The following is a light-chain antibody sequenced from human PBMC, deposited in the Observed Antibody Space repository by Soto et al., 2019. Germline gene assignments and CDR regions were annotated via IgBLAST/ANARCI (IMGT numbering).Light chain of an antibody. CDR1: QSISSW. V-gene: IGKV1-5*01. J-gene: IGKJ1*01. CDR3: QQYNSYSQLK. Sequence: DIQMTQSPSTLSASVGDRVTITCRASQSISSWLAWYQQKPGEAPKLLIYDASSLESGVPSRFSGSGSGKEFTLTISSLQPDDFANYYCQQYNSYSQLKFGQGTKVDI. CDR2: DAS.